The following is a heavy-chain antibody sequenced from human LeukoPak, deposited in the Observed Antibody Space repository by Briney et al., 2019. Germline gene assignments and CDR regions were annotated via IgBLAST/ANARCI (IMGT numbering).Heavy chain of an antibody. CDR3: AKTLPAAAGVEGY. V-gene: IGHV3-30*18. D-gene: IGHD6-13*01. CDR1: GFTFSSYG. CDR2: ISYDGSNK. Sequence: SGGSLRLSCAASGFTFSSYGMHWVRQAPGKGLEWVAVISYDGSNKYYADSVKGRSTISRDNSKNTLYLQMNSLRAEDTAVYYCAKTLPAAAGVEGYWGQGTLVTVSS. J-gene: IGHJ4*02.